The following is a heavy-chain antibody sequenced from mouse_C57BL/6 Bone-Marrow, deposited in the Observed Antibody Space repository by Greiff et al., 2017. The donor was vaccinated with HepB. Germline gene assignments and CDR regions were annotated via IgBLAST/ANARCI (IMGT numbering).Heavy chain of an antibody. CDR3: TTDYGSSYWYFDV. CDR1: GFNIKDDY. D-gene: IGHD1-1*01. CDR2: FDPENGDT. Sequence: VQLQQSGAELVRPGASVKLSCTASGFNIKDDYMHWVKQRPEQGLEWIGWFDPENGDTEYASKFQGKATITADTSSNTAYLQLSSLTSEDTAVYYCTTDYGSSYWYFDVWGTGTTVTVSS. J-gene: IGHJ1*03. V-gene: IGHV14-4*01.